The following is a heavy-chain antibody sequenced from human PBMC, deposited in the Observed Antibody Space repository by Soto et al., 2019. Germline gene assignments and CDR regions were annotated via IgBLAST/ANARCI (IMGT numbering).Heavy chain of an antibody. D-gene: IGHD5-12*01. CDR3: ARGDSGYAFSPFDY. J-gene: IGHJ4*02. Sequence: ASVKVSCKASGYTFTSYGISWVRQAPGQGLEWMGWISTYNGNTNYAQNLQGRVTMTTDTSTSTAYMELRSLGSDDAAVYYCARGDSGYAFSPFDYWGQGILVTVPQ. CDR1: GYTFTSYG. V-gene: IGHV1-18*01. CDR2: ISTYNGNT.